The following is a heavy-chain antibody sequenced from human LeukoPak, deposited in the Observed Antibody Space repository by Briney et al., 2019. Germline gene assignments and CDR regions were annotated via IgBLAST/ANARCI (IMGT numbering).Heavy chain of an antibody. Sequence: PSETLSLTCTVSGGSISSSSYYWGWIRQPPGKGLEWIGSIYYSGSTYYNPSLKSRVTISVDTSKNQFSLKLSSVTAADTAVYYCAREGRYYDSSGYPSSVYFDYWGQGTLVTVSS. J-gene: IGHJ4*02. D-gene: IGHD3-22*01. CDR2: IYYSGST. V-gene: IGHV4-39*07. CDR1: GGSISSSSYY. CDR3: AREGRYYDSSGYPSSVYFDY.